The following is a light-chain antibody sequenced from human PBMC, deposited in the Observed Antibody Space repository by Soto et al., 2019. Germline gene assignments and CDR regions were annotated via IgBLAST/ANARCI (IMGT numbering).Light chain of an antibody. J-gene: IGKJ1*01. Sequence: EIVLTQSPGTLSLSPGERATLSCRASQSVRNNYLAWYQQRPGQAPRLLIYAASSRATGIPDRFSGSGSGTDFTLTISRLEPEDFAVYYCQQYATSPRTFGRGTKVEIK. CDR1: QSVRNNY. V-gene: IGKV3-20*01. CDR3: QQYATSPRT. CDR2: AAS.